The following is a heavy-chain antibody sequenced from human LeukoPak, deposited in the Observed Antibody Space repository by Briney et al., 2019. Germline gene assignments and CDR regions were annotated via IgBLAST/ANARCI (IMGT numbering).Heavy chain of an antibody. CDR2: ISYDGSNK. CDR3: ARSVGDPKYYFDN. CDR1: GFTFSSYA. V-gene: IGHV3-30-3*01. D-gene: IGHD3-16*01. J-gene: IGHJ4*02. Sequence: PGRSLRLSCAASGFTFSSYAMHWVRQAPGKGLEWVAVISYDGSNKYYADSVKGRFTISRDNSKNTLYLQVNSLRAEDTAVYYCARSVGDPKYYFDNWGQGTLVTVSS.